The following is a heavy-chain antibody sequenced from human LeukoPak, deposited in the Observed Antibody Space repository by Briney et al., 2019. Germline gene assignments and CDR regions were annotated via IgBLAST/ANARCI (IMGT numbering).Heavy chain of an antibody. CDR3: ARASGSYFDY. V-gene: IGHV3-53*01. J-gene: IGHJ4*02. CDR2: IYSAGNT. CDR1: GFTVSSNS. D-gene: IGHD1-26*01. Sequence: GGSLRLSCTVSGFTVSSNSMSWVRQAPGKGLEWVSFIYSAGNTHYSDSVKGRFTISIDNSKNTLYLQMNSLRAEDTAVYYCARASGSYFDYWGQGTLVTVSS.